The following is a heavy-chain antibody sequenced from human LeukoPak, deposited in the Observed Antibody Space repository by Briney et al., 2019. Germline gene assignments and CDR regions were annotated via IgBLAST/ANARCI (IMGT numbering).Heavy chain of an antibody. J-gene: IGHJ5*02. CDR3: ARDQYNYGSHDRWFDP. CDR2: VYSTGSA. CDR1: GGSIRRNTNY. Sequence: SETLSLTCSVSGGSIRRNTNYWGWVRQPPGKGLEWIGRVYSTGSANYNPSLKTRVTMSVDKSKNQFSLSLTSVTAADTAVYYCARDQYNYGSHDRWFDPWGQGILVTVSS. D-gene: IGHD5-18*01. V-gene: IGHV4-61*05.